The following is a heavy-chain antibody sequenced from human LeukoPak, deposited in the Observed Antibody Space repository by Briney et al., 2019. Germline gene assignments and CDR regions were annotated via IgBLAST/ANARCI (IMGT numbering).Heavy chain of an antibody. V-gene: IGHV1-2*02. Sequence: GASVKVSCKASGYTFTSYGISWVRQAPGQGLEWMGWINPNSGGTNYAQKFQGRVTMTRDTSISTAYMELSRLRSDDTAVYYCARAGRWLQLTKYYFDYWGQGTLVTVSS. J-gene: IGHJ4*02. CDR2: INPNSGGT. D-gene: IGHD5-24*01. CDR1: GYTFTSYG. CDR3: ARAGRWLQLTKYYFDY.